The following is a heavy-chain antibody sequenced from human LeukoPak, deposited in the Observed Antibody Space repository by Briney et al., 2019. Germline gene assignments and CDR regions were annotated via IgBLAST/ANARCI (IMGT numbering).Heavy chain of an antibody. D-gene: IGHD1-26*01. J-gene: IGHJ5*02. CDR2: TRNKAKSYTT. V-gene: IGHV3-72*01. Sequence: GGSLSLSCAAAGFISSDHYMDWVRQAPGKGLEWVGRTRNKAKSYTTEYAASVKDRFTISRDDSKNSLYLQMDSLKAEDTAVYYCVRSGSYRWFYPWGQGTLGTVSS. CDR3: VRSGSYRWFYP. CDR1: GFISSDHY.